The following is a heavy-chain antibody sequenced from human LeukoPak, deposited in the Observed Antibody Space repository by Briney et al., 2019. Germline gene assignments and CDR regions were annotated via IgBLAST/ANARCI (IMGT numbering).Heavy chain of an antibody. J-gene: IGHJ2*01. CDR2: VYSSGST. CDR1: GDSISSYH. D-gene: IGHD2-2*01. V-gene: IGHV4-4*09. Sequence: SETLSLTCSVSGDSISSYHWSWIRQPPGKGLVWIGYVYSSGSTYYSPSLDGRVTMSVDTSKNQFSLKLSSVTAADTAVYYCARSVVPAAIPWWYFDLWGRGTLVTVSS. CDR3: ARSVVPAAIPWWYFDL.